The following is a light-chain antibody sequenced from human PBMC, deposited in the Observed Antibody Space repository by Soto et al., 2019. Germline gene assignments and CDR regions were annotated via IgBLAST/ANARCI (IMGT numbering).Light chain of an antibody. CDR3: QQYNNWPLT. CDR2: GVS. J-gene: IGKJ4*01. CDR1: HRVSRY. Sequence: ILMTQSPATPSVSPGESATLSCSASHRVSRYLAWYQQRPGQAPRVIIYGVSTRANGVPARFSGSGSGTVCTLTISSLKYKDVAVYYCQQYNNWPLTFGGGTKVDIK. V-gene: IGKV3-15*01.